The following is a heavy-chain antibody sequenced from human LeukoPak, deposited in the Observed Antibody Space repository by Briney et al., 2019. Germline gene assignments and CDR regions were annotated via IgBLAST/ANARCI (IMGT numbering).Heavy chain of an antibody. CDR2: TYYRSKWYT. J-gene: IGHJ6*02. Sequence: SQTLSLTCAISGDSVSSKSTAWNWIRQSPSRGLEWLGRTYYRSKWYTGYAVSVKGRITINPDTSKNQFSLQLNSVTPEDTAVYFCARLEVVVGAPGYYYGMDVWGQGTTVTVSS. CDR3: ARLEVVVGAPGYYYGMDV. V-gene: IGHV6-1*01. D-gene: IGHD2-15*01. CDR1: GDSVSSKSTA.